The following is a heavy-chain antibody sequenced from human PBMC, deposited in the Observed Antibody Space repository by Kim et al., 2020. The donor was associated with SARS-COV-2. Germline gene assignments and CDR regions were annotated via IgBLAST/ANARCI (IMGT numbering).Heavy chain of an antibody. CDR2: INHSGST. J-gene: IGHJ6*02. Sequence: SETLSLTCAVYGGSFSGYYWSWIRQPPGKGLEWIGEINHSGSTNYNPSLKSRVTISVDTSKNQFSLKLSSVTAADTAVYYCARGGHREGMDVWGQGTTVTVSS. V-gene: IGHV4-34*01. D-gene: IGHD1-26*01. CDR3: ARGGHREGMDV. CDR1: GGSFSGYY.